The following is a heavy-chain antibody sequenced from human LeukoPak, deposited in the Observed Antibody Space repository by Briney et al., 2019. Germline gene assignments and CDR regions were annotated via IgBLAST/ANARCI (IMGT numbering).Heavy chain of an antibody. Sequence: PSETLSLTCTVSGGSISSYYWSWIRQPPGKGLEWIGYIYYSGSTNYNPSLKSRVTISVDTSKNQFSLKLSSVTAADTAVYYCARSPSSTSVDYWGQGTLVAVSS. CDR1: GGSISSYY. V-gene: IGHV4-59*08. D-gene: IGHD2-2*01. CDR3: ARSPSSTSVDY. CDR2: IYYSGST. J-gene: IGHJ4*02.